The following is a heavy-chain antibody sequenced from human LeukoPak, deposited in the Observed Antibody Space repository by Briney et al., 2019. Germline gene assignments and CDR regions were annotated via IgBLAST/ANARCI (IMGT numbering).Heavy chain of an antibody. V-gene: IGHV4-59*01. D-gene: IGHD3-22*01. CDR1: GGSISSYY. J-gene: IGHJ4*02. CDR2: IYYSGST. Sequence: SEILSLTCTVSGGSISSYYWSWIRQPPGKGLEWIGYIYYSGSTNYNPSLKSRVTISVDTSKNQFSLKLSSVTAADTAVYYCARVDYYDSSGYGYWGQGTLVTVSS. CDR3: ARVDYYDSSGYGY.